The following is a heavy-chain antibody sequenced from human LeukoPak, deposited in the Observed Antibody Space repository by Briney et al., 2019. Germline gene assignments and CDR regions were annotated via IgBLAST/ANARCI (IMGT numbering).Heavy chain of an antibody. Sequence: PSETLSLTCTVSGGSISSGSYYWSWIRQPAGKGLEWIGRIYTSGSTNYNPSLKSRVTISVDTSKNQFSLKLSSVTAADTAVYYCARGALMVYDSNRPKALNVWGKGTTVTVSS. J-gene: IGHJ6*04. V-gene: IGHV4-61*02. CDR3: ARGALMVYDSNRPKALNV. CDR1: GGSISSGSYY. CDR2: IYTSGST. D-gene: IGHD2-8*01.